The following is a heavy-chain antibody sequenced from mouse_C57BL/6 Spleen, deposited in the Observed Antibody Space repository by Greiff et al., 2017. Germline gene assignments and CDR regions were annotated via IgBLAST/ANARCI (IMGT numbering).Heavy chain of an antibody. CDR3: ARGRYDGYYLYFDV. CDR2: ICTGGGT. D-gene: IGHD2-3*01. CDR1: GFSLTSYA. Sequence: VKLVESGPGLVAPSQSLSITCTVSGFSLTSYAISWVRQPPGKGLEWLGVICTGGGTNYNSALKSRLSISKDNSKSQVFLKMNSLQTDDTARYYCARGRYDGYYLYFDVWGTGTTVTVSS. V-gene: IGHV2-9-1*01. J-gene: IGHJ1*03.